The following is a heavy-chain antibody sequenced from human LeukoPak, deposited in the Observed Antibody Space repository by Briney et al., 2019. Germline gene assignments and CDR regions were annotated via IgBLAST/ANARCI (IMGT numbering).Heavy chain of an antibody. J-gene: IGHJ4*02. CDR3: AKTYSLHTYYFDY. V-gene: IGHV3-48*03. D-gene: IGHD2-15*01. CDR2: ISSSGSTI. Sequence: PGGSLRLSCAASGFTFSSYEMNWVRQAPGKGLEWVSYISSSGSTIYYADSVKGRFTISRDNSKNTLYLQMNSLRAEDTAVYYCAKTYSLHTYYFDYWGQGTLVTVSS. CDR1: GFTFSSYE.